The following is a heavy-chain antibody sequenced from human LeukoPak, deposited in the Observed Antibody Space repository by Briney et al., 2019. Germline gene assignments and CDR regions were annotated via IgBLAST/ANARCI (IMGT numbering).Heavy chain of an antibody. CDR2: IKEDGSEK. J-gene: IGHJ6*03. CDR1: GFTFSRYW. D-gene: IGHD6-19*01. CDR3: ATSLSGWGTYHYMDV. V-gene: IGHV3-7*01. Sequence: GGSLRLSCAAAGFTFSRYWMSWVRQATGKGLECVAKIKEDGSEKHYVDSVKGRFTISRDNAKNSLYLQMNSLRAEDTAVYYCATSLSGWGTYHYMDVWGKGTTVTISS.